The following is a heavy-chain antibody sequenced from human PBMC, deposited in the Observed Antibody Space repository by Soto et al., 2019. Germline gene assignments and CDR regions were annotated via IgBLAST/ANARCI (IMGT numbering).Heavy chain of an antibody. CDR2: INPNSGGT. Sequence: ASVKVSCKASGYTFTGYYMHWVRQAPGQGLEWMRWINPNSGGTNYAQKFQGWVTMTRDTSISTAYMELSRLRSDDTAVYYCARDSHSLGAYEPPQKYYFGMDVWGQGTTVTVSS. J-gene: IGHJ6*02. CDR3: ARDSHSLGAYEPPQKYYFGMDV. V-gene: IGHV1-2*04. D-gene: IGHD5-12*01. CDR1: GYTFTGYY.